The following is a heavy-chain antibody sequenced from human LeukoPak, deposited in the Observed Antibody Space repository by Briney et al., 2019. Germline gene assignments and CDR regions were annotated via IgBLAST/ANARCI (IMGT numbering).Heavy chain of an antibody. D-gene: IGHD3-16*01. V-gene: IGHV3-23*01. J-gene: IGHJ5*02. CDR3: AKDDGLIMFSS. Sequence: GGSLRLSCAASGFTFSSYGMSWVRQAPGKGLEWVSSISNSGGSTYHADSVKGRFTISRDNSKNTLYLQVNSLRAEDTAVYYCAKDDGLIMFSSWGQGTLVTVSS. CDR2: ISNSGGST. CDR1: GFTFSSYG.